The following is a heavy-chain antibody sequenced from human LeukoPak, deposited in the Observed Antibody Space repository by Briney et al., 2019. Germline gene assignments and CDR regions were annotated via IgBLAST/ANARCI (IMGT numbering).Heavy chain of an antibody. J-gene: IGHJ4*02. CDR3: ARGIQLWLLSDY. CDR2: ISSSSSYI. Sequence: GGSLRLSCAASGFTFSSYSMDWVRQAPGKGLEWVSSISSSSSYIYYADSVKGRFTISRDNAKNSPYLQMNSLRAEDTAVYYCARGIQLWLLSDYWGQGTLVTVSS. CDR1: GFTFSSYS. V-gene: IGHV3-21*01. D-gene: IGHD5-18*01.